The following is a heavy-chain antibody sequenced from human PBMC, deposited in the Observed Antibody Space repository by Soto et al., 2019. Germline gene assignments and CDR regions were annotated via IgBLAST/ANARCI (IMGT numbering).Heavy chain of an antibody. CDR3: AKSIRTTLSVYDY. V-gene: IGHV3-23*01. D-gene: IGHD4-17*01. J-gene: IGHJ4*02. CDR2: ISGSGYNT. CDR1: GFTFTSFT. Sequence: EVQLLQSGGALVQPGGSLRPSCAASGFTFTSFTMNWVRQAPGKGLEWVSAISGSGYNTYDADSVRGRFPISRDNSKNMFYLQMHSLRGDDPAVYFCAKSIRTTLSVYDYWGQGALVTVSS.